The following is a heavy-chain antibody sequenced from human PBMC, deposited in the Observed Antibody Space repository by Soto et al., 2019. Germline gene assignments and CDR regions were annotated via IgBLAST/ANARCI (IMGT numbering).Heavy chain of an antibody. Sequence: EVQLLESGGDLVQPGGSLRLTCAASGFIFTSYAMSWVRQVPGKRLEWVSSINVDDSTYYTESVRGRFTVSRDNSKNTLYLQMNSLRAEDTALYYCAKNYYFDYWGRGTLVTVSS. V-gene: IGHV3-23*01. CDR2: INVDDST. CDR1: GFIFTSYA. CDR3: AKNYYFDY. J-gene: IGHJ4*02.